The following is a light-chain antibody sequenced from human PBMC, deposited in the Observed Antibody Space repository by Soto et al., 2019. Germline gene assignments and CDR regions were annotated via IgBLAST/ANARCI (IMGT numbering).Light chain of an antibody. V-gene: IGKV3-11*01. Sequence: VLTQSPATLSLSPGERATLSCRASLNVNSYLAWYQQKPGQAPRLLIYDASNRAAGIPARCSGSRSGTDFTLTISSLEPEDFAIYYCQQRQYWPPITFGLGTRLEIK. CDR3: QQRQYWPPIT. CDR1: LNVNSY. CDR2: DAS. J-gene: IGKJ5*01.